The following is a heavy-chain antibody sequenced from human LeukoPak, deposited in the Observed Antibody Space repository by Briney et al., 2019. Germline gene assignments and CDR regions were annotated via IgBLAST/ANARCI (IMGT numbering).Heavy chain of an antibody. Sequence: QPGGSLRLSCAASGFTFSSYEMNWVRQAPGKGLEWVSVISEGGGSTNYADSVKGRFTISRDNSKNTLYLQMNSLRAEDTAVYYCAKFRDGYNNFDYWGQGTLVTVSS. V-gene: IGHV3-23*01. D-gene: IGHD5-24*01. CDR3: AKFRDGYNNFDY. CDR1: GFTFSSYE. J-gene: IGHJ4*02. CDR2: ISEGGGST.